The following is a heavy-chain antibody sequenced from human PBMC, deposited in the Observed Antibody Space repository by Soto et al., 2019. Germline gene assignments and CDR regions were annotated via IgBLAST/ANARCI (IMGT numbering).Heavy chain of an antibody. CDR2: IDWDDDK. Sequence: GSGPTLVNPTQTLTLTCTFSGFSLSTSGMCVSWIRQPPGKALEWLALIDWDDDKYYSTSLKTRLTISKDTSKNQVVLTMTNMDPVDTATYYCARILIAAAGTDYYYGMDVWGQGTTVTVSS. J-gene: IGHJ6*02. D-gene: IGHD6-13*01. V-gene: IGHV2-70*01. CDR1: GFSLSTSGMC. CDR3: ARILIAAAGTDYYYGMDV.